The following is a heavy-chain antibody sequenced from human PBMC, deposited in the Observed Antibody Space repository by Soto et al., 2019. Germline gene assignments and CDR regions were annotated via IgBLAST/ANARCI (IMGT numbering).Heavy chain of an antibody. CDR2: ISYDGSNE. J-gene: IGHJ6*02. CDR3: ARDRDYDSSGLYYYGMDV. V-gene: IGHV3-30*14. CDR1: GFTFSNYA. D-gene: IGHD3-22*01. Sequence: QVQLVESGGGVVQPGRSLRLSCAASGFTFSNYALHWVRQAPGKGLEWVTLISYDGSNEYYADAVKGRFTISRDNSSNTLYLQMNSLRAEDTGVYYCARDRDYDSSGLYYYGMDVWGQGTTVTVSS.